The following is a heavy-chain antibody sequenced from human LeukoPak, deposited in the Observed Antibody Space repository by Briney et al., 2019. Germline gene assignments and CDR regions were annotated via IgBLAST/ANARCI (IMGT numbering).Heavy chain of an antibody. CDR2: ISGSGGST. CDR3: AKDSRYSSGWASFDY. CDR1: GFIFSNYA. Sequence: GGSLRLSCAASGFIFSNYAMSWVRQAPGKGLEWVSGISGSGGSTVYVDSVKDRFTISRDNAKNSLYLQMNSLRAEDTALYYCAKDSRYSSGWASFDYWGQGTLVTVSS. V-gene: IGHV3-23*01. D-gene: IGHD6-19*01. J-gene: IGHJ4*02.